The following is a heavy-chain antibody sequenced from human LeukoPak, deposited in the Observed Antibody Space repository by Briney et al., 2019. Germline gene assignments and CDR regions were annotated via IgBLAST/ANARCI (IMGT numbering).Heavy chain of an antibody. CDR2: IIPILGIA. CDR3: ATVKGGGYSSGWSDY. J-gene: IGHJ4*02. CDR1: GGTFSSYA. D-gene: IGHD6-19*01. V-gene: IGHV1-69*04. Sequence: SVKVSCKASGGTFSSYAISWVRQAPGQGLEWMGRIIPILGIANYAQKFQGRVTITADKSTSTAYMELSSLRSEDTAVYYCATVKGGGYSSGWSDYWGQGTLVTVSS.